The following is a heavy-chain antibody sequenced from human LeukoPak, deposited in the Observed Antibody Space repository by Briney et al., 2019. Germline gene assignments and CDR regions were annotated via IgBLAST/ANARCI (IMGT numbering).Heavy chain of an antibody. CDR1: GFPFSSYV. Sequence: GGSLRLSCAASGFPFSSYVMSWVRQAPGKGLEWVSAISGSGGSTYYADSVKGRFTISRDNSKNTLYLQMNSLRAEDTAVYYCAKVQMAIFGVVPYYFDYWGQGTLVTVSS. D-gene: IGHD3-3*01. CDR2: ISGSGGST. CDR3: AKVQMAIFGVVPYYFDY. V-gene: IGHV3-23*01. J-gene: IGHJ4*02.